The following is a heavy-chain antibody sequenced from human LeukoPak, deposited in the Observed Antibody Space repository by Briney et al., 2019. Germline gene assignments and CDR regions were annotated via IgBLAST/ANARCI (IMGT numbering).Heavy chain of an antibody. CDR2: IYHSGST. Sequence: NPSETLSLTCTVSGYSISSGYYWGWIRQPPGKGLEWIGSIYHSGSTYYNPSLKSRVTISVDTSKNQFSLKLSSVTAADTAVYYCARDRKRYGSGIGWGQGTLVTVSS. D-gene: IGHD3-10*01. V-gene: IGHV4-38-2*02. J-gene: IGHJ4*02. CDR3: ARDRKRYGSGIG. CDR1: GYSISSGYY.